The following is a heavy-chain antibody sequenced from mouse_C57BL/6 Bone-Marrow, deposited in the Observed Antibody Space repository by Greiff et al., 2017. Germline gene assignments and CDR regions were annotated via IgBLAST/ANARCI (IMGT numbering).Heavy chain of an antibody. CDR2: INPNNGGT. J-gene: IGHJ3*01. CDR3: AREEGDGYYACWFAH. D-gene: IGHD2-3*01. Sequence: EVQLQQSGPELVKPGASVKISCKASGYTFTDYYMNWVKQSHGKSLEWIGDINPNNGGTSYNQKFKGKATLSVDKSSSTDYMEIRSPTSEDAAVYCCAREEGDGYYACWFAHWGQGHLVPVSA. V-gene: IGHV1-26*01. CDR1: GYTFTDYY.